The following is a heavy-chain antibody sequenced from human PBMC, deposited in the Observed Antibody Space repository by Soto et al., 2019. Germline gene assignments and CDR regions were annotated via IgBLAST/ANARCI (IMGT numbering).Heavy chain of an antibody. CDR2: IYHSGST. J-gene: IGHJ4*02. V-gene: IGHV4-4*02. Sequence: QVQLQESGPGLVKPSGTLSLTCAVSGGSISSSNWWSWVRQPPGKGLEWIGEIYHSGSTNYNPSXKXRXXLSVDTPKNQFSLQQSSVTAADTAVYYCAARGRAYWGQGTLVTVSS. CDR1: GGSISSSNW. CDR3: AARGRAY.